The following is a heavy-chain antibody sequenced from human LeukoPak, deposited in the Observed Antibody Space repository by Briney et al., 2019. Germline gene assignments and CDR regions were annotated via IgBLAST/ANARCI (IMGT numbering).Heavy chain of an antibody. Sequence: GGFLRLSCAASGFTFSTYEMTWVRQSPGKGLEWVSYISSSGSTTYYTDSVKGRFSVSRDNSKNTLYLQMNSLRVDDTAVYYCARGSCSNIRCRDAFDIWGQGTMVTVSS. CDR1: GFTFSTYE. CDR3: ARGSCSNIRCRDAFDI. V-gene: IGHV3-48*03. D-gene: IGHD2/OR15-2a*01. J-gene: IGHJ3*02. CDR2: ISSSGSTT.